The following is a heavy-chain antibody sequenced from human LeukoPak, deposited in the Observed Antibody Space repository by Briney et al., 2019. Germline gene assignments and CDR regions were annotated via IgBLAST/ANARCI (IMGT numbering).Heavy chain of an antibody. J-gene: IGHJ4*02. D-gene: IGHD2-15*01. CDR2: IYSGGST. CDR3: AGQLGYCSGGSCYSNDY. Sequence: PGGSLRLSCAASGFTVSSNYMSWVRQAPGKGLEWVSVIYSGGSTYYADSVKGRFTISRDNSKNTLYLQMNSLRAEDTAVYYCAGQLGYCSGGSCYSNDYWGQGTLVTVSS. CDR1: GFTVSSNY. V-gene: IGHV3-53*01.